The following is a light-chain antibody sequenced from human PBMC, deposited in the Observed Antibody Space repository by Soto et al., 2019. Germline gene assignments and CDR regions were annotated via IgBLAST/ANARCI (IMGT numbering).Light chain of an antibody. CDR1: PGISSF. V-gene: IGKV1-9*01. CDR2: SAS. Sequence: DIQLTQSPSILSASVGDRVTITCRASPGISSFLAWYRQKPGKAPELLLFSASTLVTGVPHRFSGSGSETDFTLTISSLQPEDSATYYCQQLNSYPYTFGPGTKV. J-gene: IGKJ3*01. CDR3: QQLNSYPYT.